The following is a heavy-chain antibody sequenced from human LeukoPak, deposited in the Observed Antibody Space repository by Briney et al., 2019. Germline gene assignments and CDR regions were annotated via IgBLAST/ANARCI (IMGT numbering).Heavy chain of an antibody. J-gene: IGHJ4*02. CDR1: GFTFSSYS. V-gene: IGHV3-48*01. Sequence: GGSLRLSCAASGFTFSSYSMNWVRQAPGKGLEWVSYISSSSSTIYYADSVKGRFTISRGNAKNSLYLQMNSLRAEDTAVYYCARDPYYDSSGYSPFDYWGQGTLVTVSS. CDR2: ISSSSSTI. CDR3: ARDPYYDSSGYSPFDY. D-gene: IGHD3-22*01.